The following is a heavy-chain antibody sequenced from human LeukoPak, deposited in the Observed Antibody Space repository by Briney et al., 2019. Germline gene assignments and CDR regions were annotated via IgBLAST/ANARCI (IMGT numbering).Heavy chain of an antibody. D-gene: IGHD5-12*01. Sequence: GGSLRLSCAVSGFNFSSYGMHWVRQAPGKGLEWVAVIWFDGSDKYYADSLKGRFTISRDNSKNTLYLQMNSLRADDTAVYYCVRDGYSGYDFYFDCWGQGTLVTVSS. CDR2: IWFDGSDK. CDR1: GFNFSSYG. V-gene: IGHV3-33*01. J-gene: IGHJ4*02. CDR3: VRDGYSGYDFYFDC.